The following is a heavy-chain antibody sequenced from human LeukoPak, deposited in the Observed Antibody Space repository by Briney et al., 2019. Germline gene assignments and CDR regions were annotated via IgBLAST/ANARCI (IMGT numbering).Heavy chain of an antibody. CDR2: IYTSGST. CDR1: GGSISSSSYY. Sequence: PSETLSLTCTVSGGSISSSSYYWGWIRQPAGKGLEWIGRIYTSGSTNYNPSLKSRVTMSVDTSKNQFSLKLTSVTAADTAVYYCAKDVIGYYLNAFDIWGQGTMVTVSS. CDR3: AKDVIGYYLNAFDI. D-gene: IGHD3-10*01. V-gene: IGHV4-61*02. J-gene: IGHJ3*02.